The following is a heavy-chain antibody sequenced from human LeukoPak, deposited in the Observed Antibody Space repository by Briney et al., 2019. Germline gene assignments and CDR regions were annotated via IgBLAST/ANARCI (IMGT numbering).Heavy chain of an antibody. CDR1: GGTFSSYA. J-gene: IGHJ6*03. Sequence: SVKVSCKASGGTFSSYAISWVRQAPGQGLEWMGGIIPIFGTANYAQKFQGRVTVTADESTSTTYMELSSLRSEDTAVYYCARGYGNYYYYYYMDVWGKGTTVTVSS. CDR2: IIPIFGTA. D-gene: IGHD1-14*01. CDR3: ARGYGNYYYYYYMDV. V-gene: IGHV1-69*01.